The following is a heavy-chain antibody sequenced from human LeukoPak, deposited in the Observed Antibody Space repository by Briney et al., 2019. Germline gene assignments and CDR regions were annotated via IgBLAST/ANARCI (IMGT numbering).Heavy chain of an antibody. CDR3: AELGITMIGGV. CDR1: EFTFTTYW. D-gene: IGHD3-10*02. CDR2: IKQDGSEK. J-gene: IGHJ6*04. V-gene: IGHV3-7*01. Sequence: GGSLRLSCAASEFTFTTYWMTWVRQAPGKGLEWVANIKQDGSEKYYVDSVKGRFTISRDNAKNSLYLQMNSLRAEDTAVYYCAELGITMIGGVWGKGTTVTISS.